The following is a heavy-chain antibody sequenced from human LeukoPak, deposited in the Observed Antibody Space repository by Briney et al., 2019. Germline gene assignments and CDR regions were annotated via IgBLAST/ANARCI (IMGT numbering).Heavy chain of an antibody. CDR3: ASWGPEGMDV. Sequence: PGGSLRLSCAASGFTFSGYGMHWVRQAPGKGLEWIGEINHSGSTNYNPSLKSRVTISVDTSKNQFSLKLSSVTAADTAVYYCASWGPEGMDVWGQGTTVTVSS. J-gene: IGHJ6*02. D-gene: IGHD3-16*01. CDR1: GFTFSGYG. CDR2: INHSGST. V-gene: IGHV4-34*01.